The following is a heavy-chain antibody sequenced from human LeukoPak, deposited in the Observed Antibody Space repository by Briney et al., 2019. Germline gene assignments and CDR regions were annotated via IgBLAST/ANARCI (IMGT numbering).Heavy chain of an antibody. CDR3: ARRVAVADNYFDY. J-gene: IGHJ4*02. Sequence: GGTLRLSCAASGFTFSSYGMSWVRQAPGKGLEWVSSISNSSSYIYYADSVKGRFTISRDNAKNSLYLQMNSLRAEDTGVYYCARRVAVADNYFDYWGQGTLVTVSS. D-gene: IGHD6-19*01. CDR2: ISNSSSYI. V-gene: IGHV3-21*01. CDR1: GFTFSSYG.